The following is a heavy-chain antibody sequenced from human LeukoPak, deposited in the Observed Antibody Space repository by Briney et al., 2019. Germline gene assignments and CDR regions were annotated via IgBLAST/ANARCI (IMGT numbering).Heavy chain of an antibody. CDR1: GGSISSSNW. D-gene: IGHD6-13*01. V-gene: IGHV4-4*02. Sequence: SGTLSLTCAVSGGSISSSNWWSWVRQPPGKGLEWIGEIYHSGSTNYNPSLKSRVTISVDKSKNQFSLELSSVTAADTAVYYCARDLYSSSWYQTQYFDYWGQGTLVTVSS. CDR2: IYHSGST. CDR3: ARDLYSSSWYQTQYFDY. J-gene: IGHJ4*02.